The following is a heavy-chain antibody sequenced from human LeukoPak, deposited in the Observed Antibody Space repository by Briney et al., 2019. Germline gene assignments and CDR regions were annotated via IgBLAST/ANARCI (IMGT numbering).Heavy chain of an antibody. CDR3: ARSTTVAADFHFDY. CDR1: GFTFSSYS. J-gene: IGHJ4*02. Sequence: PGGSLRLSCAASGFTFSSYSMNWVRQAPGKGLEWVSSISGSSSYFYYADSMKGRFTISRDNAKNSLYLQVNSLRAEDTAVYYCARSTTVAADFHFDYWGQGTLVTVSS. V-gene: IGHV3-21*01. CDR2: ISGSSSYF. D-gene: IGHD6-19*01.